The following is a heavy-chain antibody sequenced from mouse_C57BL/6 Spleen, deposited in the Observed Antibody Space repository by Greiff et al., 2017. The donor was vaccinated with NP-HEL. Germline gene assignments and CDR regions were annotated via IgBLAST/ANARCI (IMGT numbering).Heavy chain of an antibody. J-gene: IGHJ3*01. Sequence: VKLMESGPELVKPGASVKISCKASGYAFSSSWMNWVKQRPGKGLAWIGRIYPGDGDTNYNGKFKGQATLTADKSSSTAYMQLSSLTSEDSAVYFCAAYYSNYEGFAYWGQGTLVTVSA. CDR2: IYPGDGDT. D-gene: IGHD2-5*01. CDR1: GYAFSSSW. CDR3: AAYYSNYEGFAY. V-gene: IGHV1-82*01.